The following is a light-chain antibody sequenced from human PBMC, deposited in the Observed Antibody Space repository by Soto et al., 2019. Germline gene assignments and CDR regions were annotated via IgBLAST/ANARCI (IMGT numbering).Light chain of an antibody. CDR3: ASYTSRGTRV. CDR1: SSDVGGYNY. Sequence: QSALTQPASVSGSPGQSITISCTGTSSDVGGYNYVSWYQQRPGKAPKFMIYEVTNWPSGVSNRFSGSKSGNTASLTISGLQAEDEADYYCASYTSRGTRVFGTGTKLTVL. V-gene: IGLV2-14*01. J-gene: IGLJ1*01. CDR2: EVT.